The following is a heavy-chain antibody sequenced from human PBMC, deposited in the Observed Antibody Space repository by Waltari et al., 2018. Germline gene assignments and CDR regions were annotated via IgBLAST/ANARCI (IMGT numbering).Heavy chain of an antibody. CDR1: GFTFSNHI. CDR2: ISYDGFSK. J-gene: IGHJ4*02. D-gene: IGHD2-2*01. Sequence: PLVESGGVVVQPGRSLRLSCAAPGFTFSNHIIHWVRRAPGKGLEWVAAISYDGFSKYYADSVKGRFTIAGDTSKTTVNLQMNSLNTEDTAVYYCAREGGTSGYSGYFDTWGQGTLVTVSS. V-gene: IGHV3-30-3*01. CDR3: AREGGTSGYSGYFDT.